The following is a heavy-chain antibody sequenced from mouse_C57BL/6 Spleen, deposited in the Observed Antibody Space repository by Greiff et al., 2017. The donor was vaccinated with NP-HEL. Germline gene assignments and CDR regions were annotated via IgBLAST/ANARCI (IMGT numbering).Heavy chain of an antibody. CDR1: GSTFTSYW. J-gene: IGHJ2*01. CDR3: ARSVSTMVTTGDY. V-gene: IGHV1-64*01. D-gene: IGHD2-2*01. CDR2: IHPNSGST. Sequence: QVQLQQPGAELVKPGALVKLSCKASGSTFTSYWMHWVKQRPGQGLAWIGMIHPNSGSTNYNEKFKSKATLTVDKSSSTAYMQLSSLTSEDSAVYYCARSVSTMVTTGDYWGQGTTLTVSS.